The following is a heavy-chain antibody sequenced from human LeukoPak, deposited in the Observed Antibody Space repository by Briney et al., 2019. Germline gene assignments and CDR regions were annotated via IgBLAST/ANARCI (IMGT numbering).Heavy chain of an antibody. CDR3: ASSYCSSTSCPPDWFDP. V-gene: IGHV4-59*01. Sequence: SETLSLTCTVSGGSISSYYWSWIRQPPGKGLEWIGYIYYSGSTNYNTSLKSRVTISVDTSKNQFSLKLSSVTAADTAVYYCASSYCSSTSCPPDWFDPWGQGTLVTVSS. CDR2: IYYSGST. D-gene: IGHD2-2*01. CDR1: GGSISSYY. J-gene: IGHJ5*02.